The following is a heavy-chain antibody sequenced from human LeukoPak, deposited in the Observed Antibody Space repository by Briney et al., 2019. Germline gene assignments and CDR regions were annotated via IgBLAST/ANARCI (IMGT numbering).Heavy chain of an antibody. D-gene: IGHD6-13*01. V-gene: IGHV4-34*01. CDR1: GGSFSGYY. CDR3: ARGRVAAAGTSTGPYYFDY. CDR2: INHSGST. J-gene: IGHJ4*02. Sequence: PSETLSLTCAVYGGSFSGYYWSRIRQPPGKGLEWIGEINHSGSTNYNPSLKSRVTISVDTSKNQFSLKLSSVTAADTAVYYCARGRVAAAGTSTGPYYFDYWGQGTLVTVSS.